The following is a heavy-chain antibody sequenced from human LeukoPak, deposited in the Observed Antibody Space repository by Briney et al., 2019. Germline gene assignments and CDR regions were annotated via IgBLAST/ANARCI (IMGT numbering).Heavy chain of an antibody. V-gene: IGHV4-4*02. D-gene: IGHD6-13*01. CDR1: GGSISSSNW. J-gene: IGHJ3*02. CDR2: IYHSGST. Sequence: PSETLSLTCAVSGGSISSSNWWSWVRQPPGKGLEWIGEIYHSGSTNYNPSLKSRVTISVDKSKNQFSLKLSSVTAADTAVYYCARLPAATGTDAFDIWGQGTMVTVSS. CDR3: ARLPAATGTDAFDI.